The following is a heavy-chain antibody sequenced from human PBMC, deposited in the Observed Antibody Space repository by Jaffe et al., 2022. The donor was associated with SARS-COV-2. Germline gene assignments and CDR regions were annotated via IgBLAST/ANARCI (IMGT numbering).Heavy chain of an antibody. J-gene: IGHJ4*02. Sequence: EVQLVESGGGLVKPGGSLRLSCAASGFTFNRYSMNWVRQAPGKGLEWVSSISGSSSYIYYADSMKGRFSISRDNAKNSLYLQMNSLRAEDTAVYYCARGGVDSSGFYQYYFDYWGQGTLVTVSS. CDR2: ISGSSSYI. V-gene: IGHV3-21*01. CDR3: ARGGVDSSGFYQYYFDY. D-gene: IGHD3-22*01. CDR1: GFTFNRYS.